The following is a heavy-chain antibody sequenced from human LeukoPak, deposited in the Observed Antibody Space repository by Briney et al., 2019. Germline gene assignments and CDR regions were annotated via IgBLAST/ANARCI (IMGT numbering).Heavy chain of an antibody. CDR3: TTEFSGSYFQVRYYFDY. CDR2: IKSKTDGGTT. Sequence: GGSLRLSCAASGFTFSNAWMSWARQAPGRGLEWVGRIKSKTDGGTTDYAAPVKGRFTISRDDSKNALYLQMNSLKAEDTAVYYCTTEFSGSYFQVRYYFDYWGQGTRVTVSS. D-gene: IGHD1-26*01. CDR1: GFTFSNAW. J-gene: IGHJ4*02. V-gene: IGHV3-15*01.